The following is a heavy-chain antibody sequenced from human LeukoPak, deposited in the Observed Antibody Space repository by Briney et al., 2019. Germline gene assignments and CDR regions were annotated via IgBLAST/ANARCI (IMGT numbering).Heavy chain of an antibody. CDR3: ARVGYYGSGSHDY. V-gene: IGHV3-23*01. CDR2: ISGSGRST. D-gene: IGHD3-10*01. Sequence: GGSLRLSCAASGFTFSSYAMSWVRQAPGKGLEWVSAISGSGRSTYYADSVKGRFTISRDNAKNSLYLQMNSLRAEDTAVCYCARVGYYGSGSHDYWGQGTLVTVSS. CDR1: GFTFSSYA. J-gene: IGHJ4*02.